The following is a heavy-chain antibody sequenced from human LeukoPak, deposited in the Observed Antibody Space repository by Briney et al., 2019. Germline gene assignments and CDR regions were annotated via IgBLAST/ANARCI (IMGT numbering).Heavy chain of an antibody. V-gene: IGHV4-30-4*01. CDR1: GDSINSGDYY. D-gene: IGHD2-15*01. Sequence: PSETLSLTCTVSGDSINSGDYYWSWIRQPPGXXXEWIGYIYYSGSTYYNPSLKSRVTISVDTSKNQFSLKLSSVTAADTAVYYCARDNGYGQLDSWGQGTLVTVSS. CDR3: ARDNGYGQLDS. CDR2: IYYSGST. J-gene: IGHJ4*02.